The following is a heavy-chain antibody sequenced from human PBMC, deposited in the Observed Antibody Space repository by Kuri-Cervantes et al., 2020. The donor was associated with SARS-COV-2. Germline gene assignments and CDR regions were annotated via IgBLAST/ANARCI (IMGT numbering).Heavy chain of an antibody. Sequence: SGPTLVKPTQTLTLTCTFSGFSLTTSGVGVDWIRQAPGKALEWLGVIYWDDDKRYSPSLKSKVTITKDTSKNQVVLTVTNMDPVDTATYYCARLRSGWNYGGVVGCFDYWGQGTLVTVSS. CDR3: ARLRSGWNYGGVVGCFDY. CDR1: GFSLTTSGVG. V-gene: IGHV2-5*02. CDR2: IYWDDDK. D-gene: IGHD1-7*01. J-gene: IGHJ4*02.